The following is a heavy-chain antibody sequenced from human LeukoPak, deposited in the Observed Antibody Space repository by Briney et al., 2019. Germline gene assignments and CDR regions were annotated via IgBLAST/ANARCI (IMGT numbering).Heavy chain of an antibody. D-gene: IGHD6-19*01. V-gene: IGHV3-66*02. CDR3: ARVASGIAVAGH. J-gene: IGHJ4*02. CDR2: IYSGGST. CDR1: GFTVSSNY. Sequence: GGSLRLSCAASGFTVSSNYMSWVRQAPGKGLEWVSVIYSGGSTYYADSVKGRFTISRDNSKNTLYLQMNSLRAEDTAVYYCARVASGIAVAGHWGQGTLVIVSS.